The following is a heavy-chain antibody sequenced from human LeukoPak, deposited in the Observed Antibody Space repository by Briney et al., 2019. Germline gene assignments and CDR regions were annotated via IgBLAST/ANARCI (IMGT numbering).Heavy chain of an antibody. CDR1: GYSFTNYW. V-gene: IGHV5-51*01. CDR3: GRRHCSGGSCYANFDY. CDR2: IYPGDSAT. Sequence: GESLKISCKGSGYSFTNYWIGWVRQMPGKGLDWMGIIYPGDSATRYSPSFQGQVTISADKSISTAYLQWRSLEASDTAIYYCGRRHCSGGSCYANFDYWGQGTLVTVSS. D-gene: IGHD2-15*01. J-gene: IGHJ4*02.